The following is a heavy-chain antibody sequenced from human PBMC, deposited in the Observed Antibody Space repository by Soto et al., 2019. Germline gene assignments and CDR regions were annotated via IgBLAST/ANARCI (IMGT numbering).Heavy chain of an antibody. CDR1: VFTFTSYT. CDR3: ARKGYGEYGGMDV. J-gene: IGHJ6*02. V-gene: IGHV3-21*01. Sequence: GALRLSCAASVFTFTSYTFNWVRQAPGKGLEWVLCISTTSTYIYYADSVKGRFTFSRDNTKNSLYLHMNSLRVEDTAVYYCARKGYGEYGGMDVWGQGTMVTVSS. CDR2: ISTTSTYI. D-gene: IGHD4-17*01.